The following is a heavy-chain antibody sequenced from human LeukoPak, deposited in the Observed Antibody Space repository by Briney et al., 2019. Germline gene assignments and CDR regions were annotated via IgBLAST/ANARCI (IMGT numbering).Heavy chain of an antibody. CDR3: ARVNPGYYYMDV. Sequence: PGGSLRLSCAASGFTFDDYGMSWVRQAPGKELEWVSGINWNGGSTGYADSVKGRFTISRDNAKNSLYLQMNSLRAEDTALYYCARVNPGYYYMDVWGKGTTVTVSS. J-gene: IGHJ6*03. V-gene: IGHV3-20*04. D-gene: IGHD1-14*01. CDR2: INWNGGST. CDR1: GFTFDDYG.